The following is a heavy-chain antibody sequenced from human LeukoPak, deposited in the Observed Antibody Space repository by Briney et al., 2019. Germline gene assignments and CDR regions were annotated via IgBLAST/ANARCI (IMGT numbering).Heavy chain of an antibody. D-gene: IGHD3-3*01. CDR1: GGSISSYN. CDR2: INHSGSS. CDR3: ARLRTIFGVVIGHMDV. Sequence: SETLSLTCTVSGGSISSYNWCWIRHRPRTGLGWMGEINHSGSSNYNPSLKSRVTISLDTSKNQFSLKLSSVTAADTAVYYCARLRTIFGVVIGHMDVWGKGTTVTVSS. J-gene: IGHJ6*03. V-gene: IGHV4-34*01.